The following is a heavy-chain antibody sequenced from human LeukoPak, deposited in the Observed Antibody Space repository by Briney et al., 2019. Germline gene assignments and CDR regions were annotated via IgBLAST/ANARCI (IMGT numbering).Heavy chain of an antibody. V-gene: IGHV3-7*01. CDR1: GFTFNNYW. D-gene: IGHD2-15*01. CDR2: IKQDGNAR. Sequence: PGGSLRLSCVGSGFTFNNYWMTWVRQAPRKGLEWVANIKQDGNARYHLDSLQGRFSISRDNARNSLYLQMNSLRAEDTGVYYCAEVGLGDAFDIWGQGTMVTVSS. CDR3: AEVGLGDAFDI. J-gene: IGHJ3*02.